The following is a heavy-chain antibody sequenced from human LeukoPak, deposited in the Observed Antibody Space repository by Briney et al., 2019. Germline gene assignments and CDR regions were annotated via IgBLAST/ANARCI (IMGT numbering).Heavy chain of an antibody. CDR3: ARVKFGDYAIDY. CDR1: GFTFSSYA. V-gene: IGHV3-30*03. J-gene: IGHJ4*02. CDR2: MSYDGSKK. Sequence: AGGSLRLSCAASGFTFSSYAMHWVRQAPGKGLEWVAVMSYDGSKKYYADSVEGRFTISRDNAENSLYLQMNSLRAEDTAVYFCARVKFGDYAIDYWGQGTLVTVSS. D-gene: IGHD4-17*01.